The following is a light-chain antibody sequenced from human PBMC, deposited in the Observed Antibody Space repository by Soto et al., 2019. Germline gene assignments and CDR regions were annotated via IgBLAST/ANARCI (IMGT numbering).Light chain of an antibody. CDR3: QQYDNWPQYT. Sequence: EIVMTQSPATLSVPPGERATLFCRASRNIGGKLAWFQQKPGQAPTLLMYAVSTRAAGVPPRFSGSGSGTAFTLTISSLQSEDFAVYYCQQYDNWPQYTFGQGTKLEIK. CDR1: RNIGGK. CDR2: AVS. V-gene: IGKV3-15*01. J-gene: IGKJ2*01.